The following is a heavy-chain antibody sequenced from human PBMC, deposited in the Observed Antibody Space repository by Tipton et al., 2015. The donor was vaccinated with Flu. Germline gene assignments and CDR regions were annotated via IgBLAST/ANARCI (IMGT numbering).Heavy chain of an antibody. CDR1: GFTVSSNY. D-gene: IGHD1-26*01. Sequence: SLRLSCAASGFTVSSNYMSWVRQAPGKGLEWVSVIYSGGSTYYADSVKGRFTISRDNSKNTPYLQMNSLRAEDTAVYYCARENWVGDAFDIWGQGTMVTVSS. CDR2: IYSGGST. J-gene: IGHJ3*02. CDR3: ARENWVGDAFDI. V-gene: IGHV3-53*01.